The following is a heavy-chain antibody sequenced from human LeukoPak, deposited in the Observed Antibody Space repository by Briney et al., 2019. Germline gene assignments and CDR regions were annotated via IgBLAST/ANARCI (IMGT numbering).Heavy chain of an antibody. V-gene: IGHV1-2*02. J-gene: IGHJ4*02. CDR3: ATGRDLVSTTSPFDY. Sequence: ASVKVSCKASGYIFTGFFIHWVRQAPGQGPEWMGWINPTSGDTNSSQKFQGRVTMTRDTSISTAYMELSRLKSDDTAFYYCATGRDLVSTTSPFDYWGQGTLVTVSS. CDR2: INPTSGDT. D-gene: IGHD5/OR15-5a*01. CDR1: GYIFTGFF.